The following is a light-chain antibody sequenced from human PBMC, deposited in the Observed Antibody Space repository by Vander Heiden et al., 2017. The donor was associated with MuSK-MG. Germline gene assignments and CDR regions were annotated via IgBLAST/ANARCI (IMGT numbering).Light chain of an antibody. CDR3: QQDSISCT. Sequence: EIVLTQSPGTLSLSPGERATLYCRATQSVGGSNLAWYQQKPGQAPRLLIYRASNRANGIPDSFNGGGSGTDFTLTSSRLEPEDFAVYYWQQDSISCTFGQGTKMEIK. CDR1: QSVGGSN. J-gene: IGKJ2*02. V-gene: IGKV3-20*01. CDR2: RAS.